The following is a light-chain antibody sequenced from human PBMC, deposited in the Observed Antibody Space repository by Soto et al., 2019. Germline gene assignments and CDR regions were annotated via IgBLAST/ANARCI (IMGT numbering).Light chain of an antibody. CDR1: SSDVGAYYS. J-gene: IGLJ1*01. CDR2: GVT. V-gene: IGLV2-14*01. Sequence: QSALTQPASVSGSPGQSITISCTGTSSDVGAYYSVSWYQHHPGKAPKLIIYGVTNRPSGVSNRFSGSKSGNTASLTISGLQPEDEADYHCSSYTSGSSHYVFGTGTKVTVL. CDR3: SSYTSGSSHYV.